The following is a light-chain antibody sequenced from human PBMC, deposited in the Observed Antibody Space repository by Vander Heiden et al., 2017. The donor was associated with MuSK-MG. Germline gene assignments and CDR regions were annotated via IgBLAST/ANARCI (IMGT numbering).Light chain of an antibody. J-gene: IGKJ2*01. CDR3: QQYNNWPYT. CDR2: GAS. Sequence: EIVMTQSPATLSVSPGVRATLSCRASQSVSSNLAWYQQKPGQAPRLLIYGASTRATGIPARFSGSGSGTEFTLTISRLQSEDFAVYYCQQYNNWPYTFGQGTKLEIK. CDR1: QSVSSN. V-gene: IGKV3-15*01.